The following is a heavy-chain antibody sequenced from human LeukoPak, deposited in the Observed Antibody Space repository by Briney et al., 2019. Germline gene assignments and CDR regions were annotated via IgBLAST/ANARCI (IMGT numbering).Heavy chain of an antibody. CDR1: GYTFPSYG. D-gene: IGHD5-18*01. J-gene: IGHJ6*03. V-gene: IGHV1-18*01. CDR3: ARDSNSWDTAMVTRGYYYYMDV. Sequence: ASVKVSCKASGYTFPSYGISWVRQALGQGLEWMGWINAYNGNTNYAQMLQGRVTMTTDTSTSTAYMELGSLRSDDTAVYYCARDSNSWDTAMVTRGYYYYMDVWGKGTTVTVSS. CDR2: INAYNGNT.